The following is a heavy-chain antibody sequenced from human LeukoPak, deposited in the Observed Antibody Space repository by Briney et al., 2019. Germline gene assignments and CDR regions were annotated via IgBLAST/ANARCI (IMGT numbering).Heavy chain of an antibody. Sequence: GGSLRLSCAASGLTFDDYAMHWVRQAPGKGLEWVSLISWDGGGTYYADSVKGRFSISRDNGKNSLYLQMNSLRAEDTALYYCAKDMAAYYYASGNIDYWGQGTLVTVSS. J-gene: IGHJ4*02. CDR2: ISWDGGGT. CDR3: AKDMAAYYYASGNIDY. CDR1: GLTFDDYA. D-gene: IGHD3-10*01. V-gene: IGHV3-43D*03.